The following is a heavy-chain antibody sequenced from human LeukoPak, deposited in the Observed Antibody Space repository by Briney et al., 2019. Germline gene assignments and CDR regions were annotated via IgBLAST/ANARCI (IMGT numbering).Heavy chain of an antibody. V-gene: IGHV3-23*01. Sequence: GGSLRHSCAASGFTFSTYRMSWVRQAPGKGLEWVSAISGSGDSTYYADSVKGRLTISRDNSKNTLYLQMNRLRAEDTAIYYCARSGYNRFDYWGQGTLVTVSS. CDR1: GFTFSTYR. CDR3: ARSGYNRFDY. CDR2: ISGSGDST. D-gene: IGHD5-24*01. J-gene: IGHJ4*02.